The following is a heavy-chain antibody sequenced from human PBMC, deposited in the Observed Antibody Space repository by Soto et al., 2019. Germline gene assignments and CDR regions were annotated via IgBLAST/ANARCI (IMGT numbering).Heavy chain of an antibody. V-gene: IGHV3-30-3*01. CDR2: ISYDGSNK. J-gene: IGHJ6*02. D-gene: IGHD3-10*01. Sequence: PGGSLRLSCAASGFTLSSYAMHWVRQAPGKGLEWVAVISYDGSNKYYADSVKGRFTISRDNSKNTLYLQMNSLRAEDTAVYYCAKVLPPYYYYGMDVWGQGTKVTVSS. CDR3: AKVLPPYYYYGMDV. CDR1: GFTLSSYA.